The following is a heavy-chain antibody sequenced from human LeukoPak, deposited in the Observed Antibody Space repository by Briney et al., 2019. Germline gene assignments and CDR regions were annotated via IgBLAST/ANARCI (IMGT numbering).Heavy chain of an antibody. J-gene: IGHJ4*02. CDR1: GYTFTSYG. CDR2: IIPIFGTA. Sequence: SVKVSCKASGYTFTSYGISWVRQAPGQGLEWMGGIIPIFGTANYAQKFQGRVTITTDESTSTAYMELSSLRSEDTAVYYCARGPKGYSYGYEYYFDYWGQGTLVTVSS. D-gene: IGHD5-18*01. CDR3: ARGPKGYSYGYEYYFDY. V-gene: IGHV1-69*05.